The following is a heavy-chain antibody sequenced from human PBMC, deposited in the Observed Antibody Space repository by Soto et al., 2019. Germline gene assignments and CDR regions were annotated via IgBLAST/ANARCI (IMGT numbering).Heavy chain of an antibody. Sequence: GGSLRLSCAASGFTFSDYYMSWIRQAPGKGLEWVSYISSSGSTIYYADSVKGRFTISRDNAKNSLYLQMNSLRAEDTAVYYCARDDYKLHYYYGMDVWGQGTTVTVSS. J-gene: IGHJ6*02. CDR3: ARDDYKLHYYYGMDV. V-gene: IGHV3-11*01. D-gene: IGHD4-4*01. CDR2: ISSSGSTI. CDR1: GFTFSDYY.